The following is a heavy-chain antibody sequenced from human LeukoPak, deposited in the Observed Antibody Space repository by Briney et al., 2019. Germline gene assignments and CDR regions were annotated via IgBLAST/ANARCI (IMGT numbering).Heavy chain of an antibody. V-gene: IGHV3-30*02. Sequence: GGSLRLSCAASGFTFNKYGMHWLRQAPGKGLEWVAFIRFDGSNKDYGDSVKGRFTISIDNPKNTLYMQMNSLRAEDTAVYYCDKDNGYGGNYCYMDVWGKGTTATVSS. D-gene: IGHD5-12*01. CDR1: GFTFNKYG. CDR3: DKDNGYGGNYCYMDV. J-gene: IGHJ6*03. CDR2: IRFDGSNK.